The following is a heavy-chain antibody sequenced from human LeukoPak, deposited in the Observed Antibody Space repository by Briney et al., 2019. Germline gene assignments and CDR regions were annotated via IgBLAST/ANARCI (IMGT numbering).Heavy chain of an antibody. CDR3: ARPSHNYDFWSGYYDY. Sequence: SETLSLTCTVSGGSISSSSFYWGWIRQPPGKGLEWIGSIYYSESTYYNPSLKSRVTISVDTPNNQFSLKLSSVTAADTAVYYCARPSHNYDFWSGYYDYWGQGTLVTVSS. CDR1: GGSISSSSFY. D-gene: IGHD3-3*01. V-gene: IGHV4-39*01. CDR2: IYYSEST. J-gene: IGHJ4*02.